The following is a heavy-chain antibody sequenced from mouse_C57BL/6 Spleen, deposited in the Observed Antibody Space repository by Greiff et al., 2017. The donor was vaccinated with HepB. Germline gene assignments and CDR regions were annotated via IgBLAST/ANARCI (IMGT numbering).Heavy chain of an antibody. CDR2: IWGDGST. CDR1: GFSLTSYG. J-gene: IGHJ4*01. D-gene: IGHD4-1*01. CDR3: AKTLTGKDYYAMDY. Sequence: VKVVESGPGLVAPSQSLSITCTVSGFSLTSYGVSWVRQPPGKGLEWLGVIWGDGSTNYHSALISRLSISKDNSKSQVFLKLNSLQTDDTATYYCAKTLTGKDYYAMDYWGQGTSVTVSS. V-gene: IGHV2-3*01.